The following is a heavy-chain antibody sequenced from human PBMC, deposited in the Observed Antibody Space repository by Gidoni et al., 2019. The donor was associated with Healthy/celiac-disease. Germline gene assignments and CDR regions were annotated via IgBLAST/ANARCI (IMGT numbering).Heavy chain of an antibody. CDR3: ARRGDTVVTPIDY. CDR1: GYSCTSYW. J-gene: IGHJ4*02. V-gene: IGHV5-51*03. D-gene: IGHD2-15*01. CDR2: IYPGASDT. Sequence: EVQLVQSGAEVKKPGEARKIAGKGSGYSCTSYWIGWVRQMPGKGLEWMGIIYPGASDTRSSPSFQGQVTISADKSISTAYLQWSSLKASDTAMYYCARRGDTVVTPIDYWGQGTLVTVSS.